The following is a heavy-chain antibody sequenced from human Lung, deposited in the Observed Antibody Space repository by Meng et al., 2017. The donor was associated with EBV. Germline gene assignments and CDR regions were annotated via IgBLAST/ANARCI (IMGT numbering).Heavy chain of an antibody. CDR2: VAPYNGDT. CDR1: PY. CDR3: ATGDLYFEQ. D-gene: IGHD3-9*01. J-gene: IGHJ4*02. Sequence: QVHLVQSGLEVKKPGASVKVSCKASPYITWVRQAPGQGLEWMGWVAPYNGDTRYAQKFQDRVTMTTDTSTGTAYMELRSLQSDDTVVYYCATGDLYFEQWGQGTLVTVSS. V-gene: IGHV1-18*01.